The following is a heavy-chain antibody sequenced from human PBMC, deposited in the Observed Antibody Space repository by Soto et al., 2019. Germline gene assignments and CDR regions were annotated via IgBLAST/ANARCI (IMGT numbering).Heavy chain of an antibody. CDR2: ISYDGSNK. CDR3: ARIKLVEWFFINVDVYDMDV. CDR1: GFTFSSYG. V-gene: IGHV3-30*03. Sequence: GGSLILSCAASGFTFSSYGMHWVRQAPGKGLEWVAVISYDGSNKYYADSVEGRFTVSRDNARNSVSLQMDSLRDEDAAVYYCARIKLVEWFFINVDVYDMDVWGQGTPVTVSS. J-gene: IGHJ6*02. D-gene: IGHD3-3*01.